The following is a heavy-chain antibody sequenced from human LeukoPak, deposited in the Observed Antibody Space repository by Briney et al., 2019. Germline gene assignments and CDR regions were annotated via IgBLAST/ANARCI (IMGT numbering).Heavy chain of an antibody. Sequence: AASVKVSCKASGYTFTGYYMHWVRQAPGQGLEWMGWINPNSGGTNYAQKFQGRVTMTRDTSISTAYMELSRLRSDDTAVYYCARDNSYDSSGYYAWDNDAFDIWGQGTMVTVYS. J-gene: IGHJ3*02. CDR2: INPNSGGT. CDR3: ARDNSYDSSGYYAWDNDAFDI. CDR1: GYTFTGYY. D-gene: IGHD3-22*01. V-gene: IGHV1-2*02.